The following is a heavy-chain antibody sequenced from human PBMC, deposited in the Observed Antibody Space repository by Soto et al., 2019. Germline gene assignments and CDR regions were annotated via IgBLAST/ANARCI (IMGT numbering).Heavy chain of an antibody. D-gene: IGHD3-10*01. CDR2: ISGSGGST. CDR3: AKALGCGELFRVYGMDV. CDR1: GFTFSSYA. J-gene: IGHJ6*02. Sequence: EVQLLESGGGLVQPGGSLRLSCAASGFTFSSYAMSWVRQAPGKGLEWVSAISGSGGSTYYADSVKGRFTISRDNSKNTLYLQMNSLRAEDTAVYYCAKALGCGELFRVYGMDVWGQGTTVTVSS. V-gene: IGHV3-23*01.